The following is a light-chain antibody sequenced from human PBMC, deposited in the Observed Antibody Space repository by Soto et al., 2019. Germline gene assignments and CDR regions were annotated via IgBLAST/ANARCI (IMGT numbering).Light chain of an antibody. Sequence: QSALTQPRSVSGSPGQSVTISCTGTSSDVGGYNYVSWYQQHPGKAPKVMIYDVNKRPSGVPDRFSGSKSGNTASLTIFGLRAEDEADYYCCSYAGSYTYWVFGGGTKLTVL. CDR2: DVN. CDR3: CSYAGSYTYWV. J-gene: IGLJ3*02. CDR1: SSDVGGYNY. V-gene: IGLV2-11*01.